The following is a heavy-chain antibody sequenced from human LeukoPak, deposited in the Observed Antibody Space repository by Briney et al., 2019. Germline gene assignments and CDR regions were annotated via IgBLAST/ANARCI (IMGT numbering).Heavy chain of an antibody. J-gene: IGHJ4*02. CDR2: IYYSGST. CDR3: ARDYYGSGSYWT. D-gene: IGHD3-10*01. CDR1: GGSISRGDYY. V-gene: IGHV4-30-4*01. Sequence: SETLSLTCTVSGGSISRGDYYWSWIRQPPGKGLEWIGYIYYSGSTYYNPSLKSRVTISVDTSKKQIPLKLNSVTAADTAVYYCARDYYGSGSYWTWGQGTLVTVSS.